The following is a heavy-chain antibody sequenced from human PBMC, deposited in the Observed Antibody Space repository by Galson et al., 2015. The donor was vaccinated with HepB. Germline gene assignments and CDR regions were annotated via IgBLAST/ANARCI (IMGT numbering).Heavy chain of an antibody. CDR2: IKSKTDGGTT. CDR3: TTGPILTPGYVVAGKRAGEYFQH. V-gene: IGHV3-15*01. Sequence: SLRLSCAASGFTFSNAWMSWVRQAPGKGLEWVGRIKSKTDGGTTDYAAPVKGRFTISRDDSKNTLYLQMNSLKTEDTAVYYCTTGPILTPGYVVAGKRAGEYFQHWGQGTLVTVSS. D-gene: IGHD6-19*01. CDR1: GFTFSNAW. J-gene: IGHJ1*01.